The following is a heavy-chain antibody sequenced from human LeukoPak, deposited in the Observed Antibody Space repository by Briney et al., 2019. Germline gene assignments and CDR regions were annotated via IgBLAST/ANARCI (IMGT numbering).Heavy chain of an antibody. CDR3: ARERQELRFVERWFDS. D-gene: IGHD3-16*01. CDR1: GYIFTNYG. V-gene: IGHV1-18*01. CDR2: INANNDNG. J-gene: IGHJ5*01. Sequence: ASVKVSCKTSGYIFTNYGITCVRQAPGKGLEWLRWINANNDNGQYAQKLQGRLTMTTETSTSTVHMELRSLTPDDTAVYYCARERQELRFVERWFDSGGQGTLVTVSS.